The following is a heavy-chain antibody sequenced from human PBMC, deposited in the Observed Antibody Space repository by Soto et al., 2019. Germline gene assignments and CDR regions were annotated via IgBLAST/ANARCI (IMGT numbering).Heavy chain of an antibody. Sequence: LRLSCAASGFTFSSYSMNWVRQAPGKGLEWVSYISSSSSTIYYADSVKGRFTISRDNAKNSLYLQMNSLRDEDTAVYYCAKTITIFGVVIIQAWDYYYYGMDVWGQGTTVTVSS. D-gene: IGHD3-3*01. V-gene: IGHV3-48*02. CDR1: GFTFSSYS. CDR3: AKTITIFGVVIIQAWDYYYYGMDV. CDR2: ISSSSSTI. J-gene: IGHJ6*02.